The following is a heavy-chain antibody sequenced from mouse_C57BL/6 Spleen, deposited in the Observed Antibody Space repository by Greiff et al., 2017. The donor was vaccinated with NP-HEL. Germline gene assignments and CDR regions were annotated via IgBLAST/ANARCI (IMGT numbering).Heavy chain of an antibody. CDR3: ARWDYYGSSYVDWYFDV. Sequence: EVQLQQSLAELVRPGSAGMMSCTTSGYTFTSYGINWVKQRPGQGLEWIGYIYIGNGYTEYNEKFKGKATLTSDTSSSTAYMQLSSLTSEDSAIYFCARWDYYGSSYVDWYFDVWGTGTTVTVSS. V-gene: IGHV1-58*01. CDR1: GYTFTSYG. CDR2: IYIGNGYT. D-gene: IGHD1-1*01. J-gene: IGHJ1*03.